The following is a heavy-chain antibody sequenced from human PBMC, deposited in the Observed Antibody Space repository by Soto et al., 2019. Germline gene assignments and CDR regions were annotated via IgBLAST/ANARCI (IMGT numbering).Heavy chain of an antibody. CDR2: IDPSDSYT. CDR1: GYSFTSYW. CDR3: ARAPALGLYYYGMDV. D-gene: IGHD2-2*01. Sequence: PGESLKISCKGSGYSFTSYWISWVRQMPGKGLEWMGRIDPSDSYTNYSPSFQGHVTISADKSISTAYLQWSSLKASDTAMYYCARAPALGLYYYGMDVWGQGTTVTV. J-gene: IGHJ6*02. V-gene: IGHV5-10-1*01.